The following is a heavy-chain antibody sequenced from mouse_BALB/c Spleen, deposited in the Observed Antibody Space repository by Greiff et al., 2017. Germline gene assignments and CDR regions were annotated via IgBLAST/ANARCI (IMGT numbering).Heavy chain of an antibody. CDR2: IWSGGST. Sequence: QVQLQQSGPGLVQPSQSLSITCTVSGFSLTSYGVHWVRQSPGKGLEWLGVIWSGGSTDYNAAFISRLSISKDNSKSQVFFKMNSLQANDTAIYYCAISLMITTAFAYWGQGTLVTVSA. CDR1: GFSLTSYG. V-gene: IGHV2-2*02. D-gene: IGHD2-4*01. CDR3: AISLMITTAFAY. J-gene: IGHJ3*01.